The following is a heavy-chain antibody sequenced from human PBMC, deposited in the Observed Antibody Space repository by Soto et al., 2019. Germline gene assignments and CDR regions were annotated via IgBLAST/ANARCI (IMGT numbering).Heavy chain of an antibody. CDR1: GGSISSSSYY. V-gene: IGHV4-39*01. CDR2: IYYSGST. D-gene: IGHD3-10*01. CDR3: STLDDGRGLLWFGELLYRDY. Sequence: SETLSLTCTVSGGSISSSSYYWGWIRQPPGKGLEWIGSIYYSGSTYYNPSLKSRVTISVDTSKNQFSLKLSSVTAADTAVYYCSTLDDGRGLLWFGELLYRDYWGQGTLVTVPQ. J-gene: IGHJ4*02.